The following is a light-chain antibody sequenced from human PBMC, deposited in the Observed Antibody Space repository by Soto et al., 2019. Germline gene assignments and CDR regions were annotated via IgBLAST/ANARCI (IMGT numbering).Light chain of an antibody. CDR1: QCIGVY. Sequence: DIQMTQSPSSLSASLGDRVTITCRASQCIGVYLAWFQQKPGKVPKLLIYAASTLQSGVPSRFSGSGSGTDFTITITSLQPEDVATYYCQQYNSAPLPFGGGTKVEIK. V-gene: IGKV1-27*01. CDR2: AAS. CDR3: QQYNSAPLP. J-gene: IGKJ4*01.